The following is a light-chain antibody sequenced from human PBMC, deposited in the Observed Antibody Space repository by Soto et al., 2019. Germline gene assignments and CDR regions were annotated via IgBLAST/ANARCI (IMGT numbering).Light chain of an antibody. CDR3: QQYGSSGT. CDR2: DAS. Sequence: IVMTQFPANLSVSQGERVTPSCWASQRIYTNLAWYTHTPGQAPRRRIYDASNRATGIPDRFSGSASGTDFTLTISRMEPEDFAVYDCQQYGSSGTVGQGTKVDIK. CDR1: QRIYTN. J-gene: IGKJ1*01. V-gene: IGKV3-20*01.